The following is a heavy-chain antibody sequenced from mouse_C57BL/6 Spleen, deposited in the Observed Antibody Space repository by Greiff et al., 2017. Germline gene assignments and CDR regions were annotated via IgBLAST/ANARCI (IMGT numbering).Heavy chain of an antibody. D-gene: IGHD1-1*01. CDR2: IDPNSGGT. Sequence: QVQLQQPGAELVKPGASVKLSCKASGYTFTSYWMHWVKQRPGRGLEWIGRIDPNSGGTKYNEKFKSTATLTVDKHSSTAYMQLSSLTSEDSAGYYWARSPYNYVSSPDAMDYWGQGTSVTVSS. J-gene: IGHJ4*01. V-gene: IGHV1-72*01. CDR3: ARSPYNYVSSPDAMDY. CDR1: GYTFTSYW.